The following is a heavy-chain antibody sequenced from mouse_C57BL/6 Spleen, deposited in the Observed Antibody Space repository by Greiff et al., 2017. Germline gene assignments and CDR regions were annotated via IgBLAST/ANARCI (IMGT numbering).Heavy chain of an antibody. CDR1: GYAFSSYW. CDR3: ARWLSYDYGDY. J-gene: IGHJ2*01. Sequence: VQRVESGAELVKPGASVKISCKASGYAFSSYWMNWVKQRPGKGLEWIGQIYPGDGDTNYNGKFKGKATLTADKSSSTAYMQLSSLTSEDSAVYVCARWLSYDYGDYWGQGTTLTVSS. D-gene: IGHD2-4*01. CDR2: IYPGDGDT. V-gene: IGHV1-80*01.